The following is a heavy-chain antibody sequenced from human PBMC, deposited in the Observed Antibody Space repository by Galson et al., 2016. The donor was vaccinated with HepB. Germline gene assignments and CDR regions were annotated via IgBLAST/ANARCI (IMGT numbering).Heavy chain of an antibody. J-gene: IGHJ4*02. CDR3: ARGGLRFLNWLSDEYDH. Sequence: AVQGGSFSGYYWNWIRQTPGKGFEWIGEINHGGSTNYNPSLKSRVTISIDTSRNQFSLNLTPVTAADTAVYYCARGGLRFLNWLSDEYDHWGQGTLVTVSS. CDR2: INHGGST. V-gene: IGHV4-34*01. D-gene: IGHD3-3*01. CDR1: GGSFSGYY.